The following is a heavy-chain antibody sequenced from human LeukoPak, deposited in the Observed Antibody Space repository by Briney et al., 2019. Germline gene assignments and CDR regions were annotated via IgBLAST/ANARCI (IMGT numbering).Heavy chain of an antibody. V-gene: IGHV1-8*01. CDR3: ARGGAGSYYVYFDY. J-gene: IGHJ4*02. D-gene: IGHD1-26*01. Sequence: GASVKVSCKASGYAFTSYDINWVRQATGQGLEWMGWMNPNSGNTGYAQKFQGRVTMTRNTSISTAYMELSSLRSEDTAVYYCARGGAGSYYVYFDYWGQGTLVTVSS. CDR2: MNPNSGNT. CDR1: GYAFTSYD.